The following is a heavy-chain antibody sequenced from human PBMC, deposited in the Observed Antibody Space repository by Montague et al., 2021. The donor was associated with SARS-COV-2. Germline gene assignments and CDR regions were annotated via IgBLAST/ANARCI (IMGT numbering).Heavy chain of an antibody. D-gene: IGHD4-11*01. CDR2: ISGSGGGT. J-gene: IGHJ4*02. CDR1: GFMFNDYA. CDR3: ARDHETVGWLLDY. V-gene: IGHV3-23*01. Sequence: SLRLSCAASGFMFNDYAINWVRQTPGKALEWVSAISGSGGGTYYAESVRGRFATSRDTSKNTVFLQMDSLRLEDTALYFCARDHETVGWLLDYWGQGTLVIVSS.